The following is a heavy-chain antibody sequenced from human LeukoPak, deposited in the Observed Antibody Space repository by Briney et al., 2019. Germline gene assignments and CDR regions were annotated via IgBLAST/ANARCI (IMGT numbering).Heavy chain of an antibody. CDR3: ARGAGYNYPYYFDY. J-gene: IGHJ4*02. CDR1: GFTFSSYS. V-gene: IGHV3-53*01. Sequence: GGSLRLSCAASGFTFSSYSMNWVRQAPGKGLEWVSVIYGGGNIYYADSVKGRFTISRDNSKNTLYLQMNSLRAEDTAVYYCARGAGYNYPYYFDYWGQGTLVAVSS. CDR2: IYGGGNI. D-gene: IGHD5-12*01.